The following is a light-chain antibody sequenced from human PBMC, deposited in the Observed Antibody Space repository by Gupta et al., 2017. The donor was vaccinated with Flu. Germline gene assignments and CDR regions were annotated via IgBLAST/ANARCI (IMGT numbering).Light chain of an antibody. V-gene: IGLV3-21*02. Sequence: SSVLTQPPSVSVAPGQTATVTCGGNGVGSKTVHWYQQKPGQAPVLVVHDDSSGPSGILERFSGSNYGTTATLTITSVEAGDEADYYCQVWDDNNDHYVFGTGTRVTVL. CDR1: GVGSKT. J-gene: IGLJ1*01. CDR3: QVWDDNNDHYV. CDR2: DDS.